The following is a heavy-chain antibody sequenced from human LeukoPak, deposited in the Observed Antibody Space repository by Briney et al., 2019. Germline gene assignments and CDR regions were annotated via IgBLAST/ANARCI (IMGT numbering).Heavy chain of an antibody. D-gene: IGHD5-12*01. Sequence: GGSLRLSCAASGFTFSSYGMHWVRQAPGKGLEWVAVIWYDGSNKYYADSVKGRFTISRDNSKNTLYLQMNSLRAEDTAVYYCARELDIVVTTQTPIGHRGQGTLVTVSS. V-gene: IGHV3-33*01. J-gene: IGHJ4*02. CDR2: IWYDGSNK. CDR3: ARELDIVVTTQTPIGH. CDR1: GFTFSSYG.